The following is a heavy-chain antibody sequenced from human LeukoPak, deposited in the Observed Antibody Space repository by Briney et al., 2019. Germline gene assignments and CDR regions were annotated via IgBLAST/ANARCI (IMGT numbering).Heavy chain of an antibody. CDR2: IFFSGNT. D-gene: IGHD2-2*01. J-gene: IGHJ4*02. CDR3: ARHDRGYCSSTSCYSFDY. Sequence: SETLSLTCTVSGGSIISSTYYWGWIRQPPGKGLEWIGTIFFSGNTFYNPSLKSRVTISVDTSKSQFSLKLSSVTAADTAVYFCARHDRGYCSSTSCYSFDYWGQGTLVTVSS. CDR1: GGSIISSTYY. V-gene: IGHV4-39*01.